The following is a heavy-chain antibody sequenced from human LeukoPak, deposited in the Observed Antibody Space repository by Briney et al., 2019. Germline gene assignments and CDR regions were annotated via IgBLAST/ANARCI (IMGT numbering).Heavy chain of an antibody. J-gene: IGHJ6*02. V-gene: IGHV3-9*01. Sequence: GASLRLSCAASGFTFDDYAMHWVRQAPGKGLEWVSGISWNSGSIGYADSVKRRFTFSRNNAKTSLYLQMNSLRAEDTALYYCAKETLGRGPYYYGMDVWGQGTTVTVSS. CDR1: GFTFDDYA. CDR2: ISWNSGSI. CDR3: AKETLGRGPYYYGMDV. D-gene: IGHD3-10*01.